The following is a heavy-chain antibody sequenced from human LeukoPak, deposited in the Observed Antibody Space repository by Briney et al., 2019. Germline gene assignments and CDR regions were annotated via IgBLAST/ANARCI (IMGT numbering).Heavy chain of an antibody. CDR1: GFTFSDYY. V-gene: IGHV3-11*01. Sequence: GGSLRLSCAASGFTFSDYYMSWIRQAPGKGLECVSYIRGSGSDIYYADSVKGRFTISRDNAKNSLYLQMNSLRADDTAVYYCARDIVVAGLFLDYWGQGTPVTVSS. J-gene: IGHJ4*02. CDR3: ARDIVVAGLFLDY. CDR2: IRGSGSDI. D-gene: IGHD2-15*01.